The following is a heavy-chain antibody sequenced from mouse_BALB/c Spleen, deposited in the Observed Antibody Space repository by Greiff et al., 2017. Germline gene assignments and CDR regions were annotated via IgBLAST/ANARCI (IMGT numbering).Heavy chain of an antibody. CDR3: ARIEFITTAGYFDV. V-gene: IGHV1-18*01. CDR1: GYTFTEYT. CDR2: INPNNGGT. D-gene: IGHD1-2*01. J-gene: IGHJ1*01. Sequence: EVQVVESGPELVKPGASVKISCKTSGYTFTEYTMHWVKQSHGKSLEWIGGINPNNGGTSYNQKFKGKATLTVDKSSSTAYMELRSLTSEDSAVYYCARIEFITTAGYFDVWGAGTTVTVSS.